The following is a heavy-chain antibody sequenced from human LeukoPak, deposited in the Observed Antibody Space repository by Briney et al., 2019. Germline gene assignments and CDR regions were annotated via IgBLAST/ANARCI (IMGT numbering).Heavy chain of an antibody. Sequence: ASVKVSCKASGYTFSGYYMHWVRQAPGQGLEWMGWINPNSGGTNYAQKFQGRVTMTRDTSISTAYMELSRLRSGDTAVYYCARGYPLSTTAAGTYFQHWGQGTLVTVSS. CDR1: GYTFSGYY. CDR2: INPNSGGT. CDR3: ARGYPLSTTAAGTYFQH. D-gene: IGHD6-13*01. J-gene: IGHJ1*01. V-gene: IGHV1-2*02.